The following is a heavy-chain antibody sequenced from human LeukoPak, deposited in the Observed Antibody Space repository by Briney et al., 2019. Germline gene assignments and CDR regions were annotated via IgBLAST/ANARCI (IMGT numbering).Heavy chain of an antibody. D-gene: IGHD3-10*01. J-gene: IGHJ4*02. CDR3: PGSYLYYVDF. CDR2: ISGSGGST. CDR1: GFTFSSYA. Sequence: PGGSLRLSCAASGFTFSSYAMSWVRQAPGKGLEWVSAISGSGGSTYYADSVKGRFTISRDNAKNSLYLQMNSLRAEDTAARVDPGSYLYYVDFWGQGTLVTVSS. V-gene: IGHV3-23*01.